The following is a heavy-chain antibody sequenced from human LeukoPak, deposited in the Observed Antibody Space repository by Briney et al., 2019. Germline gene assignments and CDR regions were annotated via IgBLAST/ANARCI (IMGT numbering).Heavy chain of an antibody. CDR2: ISSSGSTI. Sequence: GGSLRLSCAASGFTFSSYEMNWVRQAPGKGLEWVSYISSSGSTIYYADSVKGRFTISRDNAKNSLYLQMNSLRAEDTAVYYCARAGNIAVPVLDYWGQGTLVTVSS. J-gene: IGHJ4*02. D-gene: IGHD6-19*01. CDR1: GFTFSSYE. CDR3: ARAGNIAVPVLDY. V-gene: IGHV3-48*03.